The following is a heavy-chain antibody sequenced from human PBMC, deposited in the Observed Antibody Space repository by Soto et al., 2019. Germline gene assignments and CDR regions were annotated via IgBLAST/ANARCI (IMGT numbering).Heavy chain of an antibody. V-gene: IGHV3-30-3*01. CDR2: ISYDGSNK. D-gene: IGHD2-21*02. Sequence: QVQLVESGGGVVQPGRSLRLSCAASGFTFSSYAMHWVRQAPGKGLEWVAVISYDGSNKYYADSVKGRFTISRDNSKNTLYLQMNSQRAEDPAVYYCASPYCGGDCPYWYFDLWGRGTLVTVSS. CDR3: ASPYCGGDCPYWYFDL. J-gene: IGHJ2*01. CDR1: GFTFSSYA.